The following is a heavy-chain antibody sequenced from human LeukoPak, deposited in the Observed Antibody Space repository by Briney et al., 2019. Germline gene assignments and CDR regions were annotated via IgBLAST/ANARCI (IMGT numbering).Heavy chain of an antibody. Sequence: SETLSLTCAVYGGSFSGYYWSWIRQPPGKWLEWIGEINHSGSTDYNPSLKSRVTISVDTSKNQFSLKLSSVTAADTAVYYCARGAPSFWSGYYTGASGYYYMDVWGKGTTVTVSS. D-gene: IGHD3-3*01. J-gene: IGHJ6*03. V-gene: IGHV4-34*01. CDR3: ARGAPSFWSGYYTGASGYYYMDV. CDR2: INHSGST. CDR1: GGSFSGYY.